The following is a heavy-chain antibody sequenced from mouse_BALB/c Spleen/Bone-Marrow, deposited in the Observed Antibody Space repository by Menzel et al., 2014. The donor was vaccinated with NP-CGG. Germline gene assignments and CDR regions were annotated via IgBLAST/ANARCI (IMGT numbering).Heavy chain of an antibody. D-gene: IGHD2-2*01. CDR1: GFSLTSYG. CDR2: IWAGGSA. V-gene: IGHV2-9*02. Sequence: VKVVESGPGLAAPSQSLSITCTVSGFSLTSYGVHWIRQPPGKGLEWLGVIWAGGSANYKPALMSRLSISKDNSKSQVFLKMNRLQTDDTAMYYCARGGYGYDGTFAYWGQGTLVTVSA. J-gene: IGHJ3*01. CDR3: ARGGYGYDGTFAY.